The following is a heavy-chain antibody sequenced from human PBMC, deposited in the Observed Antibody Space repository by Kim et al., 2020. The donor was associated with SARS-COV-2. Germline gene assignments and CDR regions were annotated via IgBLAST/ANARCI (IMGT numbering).Heavy chain of an antibody. J-gene: IGHJ1*01. CDR3: ATVVFYYDAGYFKN. Sequence: YAESVKGRLIISRGHSKNTLYLQMNSLRAEDKAVYYCATVVFYYDAGYFKNWGQGTLVIVSS. D-gene: IGHD3-22*01. V-gene: IGHV3-66*01.